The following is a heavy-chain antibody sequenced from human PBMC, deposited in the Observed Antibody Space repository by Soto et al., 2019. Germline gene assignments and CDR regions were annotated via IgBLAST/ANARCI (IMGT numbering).Heavy chain of an antibody. Sequence: QLQLQESGPGLVKPSETLSLTCSVSGGSISSSSSYWGWIRQPPGKGLEWIGNIYYSGSAYYNPSPKSRVTLSVDTSKKHSSLKLSSVTAADTAVYYCARLSRYHWNSREWPDYWGQGTLVTVSS. V-gene: IGHV4-39*01. J-gene: IGHJ4*02. CDR3: ARLSRYHWNSREWPDY. CDR1: GGSISSSSSY. D-gene: IGHD1-20*01. CDR2: IYYSGSA.